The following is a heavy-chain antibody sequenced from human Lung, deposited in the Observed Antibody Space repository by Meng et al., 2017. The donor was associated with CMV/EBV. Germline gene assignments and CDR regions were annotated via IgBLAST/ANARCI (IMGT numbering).Heavy chain of an antibody. D-gene: IGHD3-3*01. CDR1: YNFSSYE. J-gene: IGHJ5*02. CDR3: ARGKRDFWSGFIPNWFDP. V-gene: IGHV1-8*02. CDR2: MSTSSGNT. Sequence: YNFSSYEMNWVRQATGQGLEWMGWMSTSSGNTGYAQKVQGRVCITRDTYIRTFYMELSSLRSEDTDVYYCARGKRDFWSGFIPNWFDPWGQGTLVTVSS.